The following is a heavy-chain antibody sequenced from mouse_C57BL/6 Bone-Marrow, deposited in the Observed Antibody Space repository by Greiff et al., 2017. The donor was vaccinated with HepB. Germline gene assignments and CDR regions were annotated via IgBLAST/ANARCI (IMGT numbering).Heavy chain of an antibody. CDR3: ARISPAFDS. V-gene: IGHV14-3*02. Sequence: EVQLQQSRAELVKPGASVKLSCTASGFNIKDTYMHWVKQRPEQGLEWIGRIYPANGSTKYDPKFQGKATITADTSSNIAYLHLSSLTSEDTAVYYCARISPAFDSWGQGTPLAVSS. D-gene: IGHD1-2*01. CDR1: GFNIKDTY. J-gene: IGHJ2*01. CDR2: IYPANGST.